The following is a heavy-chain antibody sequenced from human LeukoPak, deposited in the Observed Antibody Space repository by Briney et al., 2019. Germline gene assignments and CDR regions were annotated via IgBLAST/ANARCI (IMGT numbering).Heavy chain of an antibody. CDR3: ARDRIAAAGSYFDY. CDR2: IYSGGST. D-gene: IGHD6-13*01. Sequence: GGSLRLSCAASGFTFSSYAMSWVRQAPGKGLEWVSVIYSGGSTYYADSVKGRFTISRDNSKNTLYLQMNSLRAEDTAVYYCARDRIAAAGSYFDYWGQGTLVTVSS. V-gene: IGHV3-66*01. J-gene: IGHJ4*02. CDR1: GFTFSSYA.